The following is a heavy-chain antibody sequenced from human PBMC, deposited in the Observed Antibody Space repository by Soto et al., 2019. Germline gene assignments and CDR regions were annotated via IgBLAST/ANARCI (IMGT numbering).Heavy chain of an antibody. CDR1: GFTFSDYY. CDR2: FSSGAGTT. CDR3: VRDRYCSVGSCFSISYYGMDV. J-gene: IGHJ6*02. D-gene: IGHD2-15*01. V-gene: IGHV3-11*01. Sequence: GGSLRLSCAAPGFTFSDYYMSWIRQAPGKGLEWVSYFSSGAGTTYYADSVKGRFTISTDNAKSSLYLQMNSLRAEDTAVYYCVRDRYCSVGSCFSISYYGMDVWGQGTTVTVS.